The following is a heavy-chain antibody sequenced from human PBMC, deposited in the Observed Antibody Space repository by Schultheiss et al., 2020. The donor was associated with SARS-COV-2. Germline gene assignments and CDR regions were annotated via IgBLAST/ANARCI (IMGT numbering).Heavy chain of an antibody. CDR3: ARDSSSWSINWFDP. Sequence: SETLSLTCTVSGGSISSGSYYWSWIRQPAGKGLEWIGRIYTSGSTNYNPSLKSRVTISVDTSKNQFSLKLSSVTAADTAVYYCARDSSSWSINWFDPWGQGIPVTVSS. J-gene: IGHJ5*02. V-gene: IGHV4-61*02. D-gene: IGHD6-13*01. CDR1: GGSISSGSYY. CDR2: IYTSGST.